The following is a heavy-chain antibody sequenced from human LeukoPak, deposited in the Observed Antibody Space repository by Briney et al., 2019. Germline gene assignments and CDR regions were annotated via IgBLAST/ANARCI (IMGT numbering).Heavy chain of an antibody. J-gene: IGHJ4*02. D-gene: IGHD2-2*01. CDR1: GGSTSSYY. CDR3: ARGSVVPAALYYLDY. CDR2: IYYSGST. V-gene: IGHV4-59*01. Sequence: SETLSLTCTVSGGSTSSYYWSWVRQPPGKGLEWIGYIYYSGSTNYNPSLKSRVTISVDTSKNQISLKLSSVSAPDTAVYYCARGSVVPAALYYLDYLGQGTLVTVSS.